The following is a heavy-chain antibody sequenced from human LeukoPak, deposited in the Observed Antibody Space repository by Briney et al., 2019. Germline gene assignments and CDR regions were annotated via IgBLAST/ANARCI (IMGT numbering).Heavy chain of an antibody. CDR1: GYTFTSYY. J-gene: IGHJ4*02. Sequence: ASVKVSCKASGYTFTSYYMHWVRQAPGQGLEWMGIIDPSGGSTTYSQKFQGRVTMTRDTSTSTVYMDLSGLRSEDTAVYYCANHRTGYSSNWYGEFDYWGQGTLVTVSS. V-gene: IGHV1-46*01. D-gene: IGHD6-13*01. CDR3: ANHRTGYSSNWYGEFDY. CDR2: IDPSGGST.